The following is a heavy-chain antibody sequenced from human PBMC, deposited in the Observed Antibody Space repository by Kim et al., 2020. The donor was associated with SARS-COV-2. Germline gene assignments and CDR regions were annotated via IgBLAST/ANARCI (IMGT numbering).Heavy chain of an antibody. CDR1: GYTFTSYA. D-gene: IGHD3-3*01. CDR2: INTNTGNP. V-gene: IGHV7-4-1*02. CDR3: ARHLTTLRPLGDFWSGPFDY. Sequence: ASVKVSCKASGYTFTSYAMNWVRQAPGQGLEWMGWINTNTGNPTYAQGFTGRFVFSLDTSVSTAYLQISSLKAEATAVYYCARHLTTLRPLGDFWSGPFDYWGQGTLVTVSS. J-gene: IGHJ4*02.